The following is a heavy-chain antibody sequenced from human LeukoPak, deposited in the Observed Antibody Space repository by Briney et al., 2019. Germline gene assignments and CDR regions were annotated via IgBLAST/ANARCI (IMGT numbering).Heavy chain of an antibody. CDR1: RFTVGNYA. D-gene: IGHD2-2*01. Sequence: GGSLRLSCAASRFTVGNYAMSWGRQGPGMGLEGGSAITASGGDTFHADSVKGRFTITRDKSKSALYLQMNSLRAEDTATYYCAKGTSAPRPYYFDYWGQGTLVAVSS. CDR2: ITASGGDT. CDR3: AKGTSAPRPYYFDY. J-gene: IGHJ4*02. V-gene: IGHV3-23*01.